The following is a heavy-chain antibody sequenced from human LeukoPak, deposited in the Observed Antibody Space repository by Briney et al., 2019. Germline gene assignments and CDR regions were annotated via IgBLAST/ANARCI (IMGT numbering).Heavy chain of an antibody. CDR3: ARGDTIFGVVNLVYFDY. V-gene: IGHV1-69*01. J-gene: IGHJ4*02. CDR1: GGTFSSYA. Sequence: ASVKVSCKASGGTFSSYAISWVRQAPGQWLEWMGGIIPIFGTANYAQKFQGRVTITADESTSTAYMELSSLRSEDTAVYYCARGDTIFGVVNLVYFDYWGQGTLVTVSS. D-gene: IGHD3-3*01. CDR2: IIPIFGTA.